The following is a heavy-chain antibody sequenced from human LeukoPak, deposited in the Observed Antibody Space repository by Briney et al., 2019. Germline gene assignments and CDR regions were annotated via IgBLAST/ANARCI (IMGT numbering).Heavy chain of an antibody. Sequence: PGGSLRLSCAASGFTFNTYGIHWVRQAPGKGLEWVAVIWYDGTKKYYADSVKGRFTISRDNSKNTLLLQMNSLTDEDTAVYYCARDLVNYEILTGYSAFDIWGQGTMVTVSS. D-gene: IGHD3-9*01. J-gene: IGHJ3*02. CDR3: ARDLVNYEILTGYSAFDI. CDR1: GFTFNTYG. V-gene: IGHV3-33*01. CDR2: IWYDGTKK.